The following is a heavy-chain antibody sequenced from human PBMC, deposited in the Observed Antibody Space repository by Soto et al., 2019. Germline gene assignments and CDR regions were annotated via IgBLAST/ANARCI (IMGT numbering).Heavy chain of an antibody. CDR1: GFTFSSYA. D-gene: IGHD4-4*01. J-gene: IGHJ5*02. CDR3: AKDPSNPKYNWFDP. V-gene: IGHV3-23*01. Sequence: GGSLRLSCAASGFTFSSYAMSWVRQAPGKGLEWVSAISGSGGSTYYADSVKGRFTISRDNSKNTLYLQMNSLRAEDTAVYYYAKDPSNPKYNWFDPWGQGTLVTVSS. CDR2: ISGSGGST.